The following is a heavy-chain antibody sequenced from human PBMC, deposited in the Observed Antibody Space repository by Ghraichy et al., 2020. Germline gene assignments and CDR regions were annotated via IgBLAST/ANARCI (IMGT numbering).Heavy chain of an antibody. Sequence: SETLSLTCAVSGGSISSSNWWSWVRQPPGKGLEWIGEIYHSGSTNYNPSLKSRVTISVDKSKNQFSLKLSSVTAADTAVYYFARGRGYSGSYGDYWGQGTLVTVSS. D-gene: IGHD1-26*01. J-gene: IGHJ4*02. CDR1: GGSISSSNW. CDR2: IYHSGST. V-gene: IGHV4-4*02. CDR3: ARGRGYSGSYGDY.